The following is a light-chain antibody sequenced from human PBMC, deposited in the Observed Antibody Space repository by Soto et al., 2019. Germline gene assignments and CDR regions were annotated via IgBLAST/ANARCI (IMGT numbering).Light chain of an antibody. V-gene: IGKV3-15*01. J-gene: IGKJ5*01. CDR2: GAS. CDR1: QSVSSN. CDR3: QQSYSTPST. Sequence: EIVMTHSPATLSLSPGERATPSCRASQSVSSNLAWYQQRPGQAPRLLIYGASTRATGIPARFSGSASGTDFTLTISSLEPEDFATFYCQQSYSTPSTFGQGTRLEIK.